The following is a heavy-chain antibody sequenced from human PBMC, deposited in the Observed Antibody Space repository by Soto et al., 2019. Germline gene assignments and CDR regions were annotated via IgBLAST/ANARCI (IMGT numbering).Heavy chain of an antibody. CDR2: ISWAGGST. CDR1: GFTFDDYA. Sequence: EVQLVESGGGVVQPGGSLRLSCAASGFTFDDYAMHWVRQAPGKGLEWVSLISWAGGSTYYADSVKGRFTISRDNSKNSLYLQMNSLRADDTALYYCAKDKGYCSSTSCYTYGMDVWGQGTTVTVSS. CDR3: AKDKGYCSSTSCYTYGMDV. D-gene: IGHD2-2*02. J-gene: IGHJ6*02. V-gene: IGHV3-43D*04.